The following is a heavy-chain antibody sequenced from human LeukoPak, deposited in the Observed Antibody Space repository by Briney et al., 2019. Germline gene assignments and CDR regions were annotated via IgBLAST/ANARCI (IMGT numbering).Heavy chain of an antibody. J-gene: IGHJ4*02. CDR2: ISYHGNNK. V-gene: IGHV3-30*09. CDR3: VREDYGEYYFDY. D-gene: IGHD4-17*01. Sequence: PGTSLTLSCAASGFIFSDFAMHWVRQAPGKGLEWVAVISYHGNNKYYADSVKGRFAISRDNARNTLYLQMNSLRPEDAAVHSCVREDYGEYYFDYWGQGTPVTVSS. CDR1: GFIFSDFA.